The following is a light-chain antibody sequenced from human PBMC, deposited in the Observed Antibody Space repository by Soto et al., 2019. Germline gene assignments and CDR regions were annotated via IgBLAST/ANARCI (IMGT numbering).Light chain of an antibody. Sequence: EIVLTQSPGTLSLSPGERATLSCRASQSVSSSYLAWYQQKPGQAPRLLIYGASSRATGIPDRFSGSGSGTDFTLTISRLEPVDFAVYYCQQYGSSPPITFGGGTKVDSK. CDR2: GAS. J-gene: IGKJ4*01. CDR3: QQYGSSPPIT. CDR1: QSVSSSY. V-gene: IGKV3-20*01.